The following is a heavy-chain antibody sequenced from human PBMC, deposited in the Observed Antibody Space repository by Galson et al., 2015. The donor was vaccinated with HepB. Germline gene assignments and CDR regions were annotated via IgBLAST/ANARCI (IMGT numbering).Heavy chain of an antibody. V-gene: IGHV1-8*01. CDR3: ARVPRATGTTVNNWFDP. CDR1: GYTFTSYD. Sequence: SVKVSCKASGYTFTSYDINWVRQATGQGLEWMGWMNPNSGNTGYAQKFQGRVTMTRNTSISTACMELSSLRSEDTAVYYCARVPRATGTTVNNWFDPWGQGTLVTVSS. CDR2: MNPNSGNT. D-gene: IGHD1-1*01. J-gene: IGHJ5*02.